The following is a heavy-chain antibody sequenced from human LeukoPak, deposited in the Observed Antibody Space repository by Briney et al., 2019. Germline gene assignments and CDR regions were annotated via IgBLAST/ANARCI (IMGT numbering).Heavy chain of an antibody. V-gene: IGHV3-23*01. CDR2: ISGSGATT. Sequence: GGSLRLSCAASGFTFSSYAMNWVRQAPGKGLEWVSTISGSGATTYYADSMKGRFTISRDNSKNTLYLQMNSLRAEDTAVYYCAKDVPVAVRGVILYFDYWGQGTLVTVSS. J-gene: IGHJ4*02. CDR3: AKDVPVAVRGVILYFDY. CDR1: GFTFSSYA. D-gene: IGHD3-10*01.